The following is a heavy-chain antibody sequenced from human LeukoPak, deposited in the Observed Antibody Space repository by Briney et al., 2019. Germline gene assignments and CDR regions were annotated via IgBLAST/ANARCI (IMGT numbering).Heavy chain of an antibody. CDR1: GYTFTSYD. CDR3: SCPGIAAAGTGVWFDP. V-gene: IGHV1-8*01. Sequence: ASVKVSCKASGYTFTSYDINWVRQATGQGLEWMGWMNPNSGNTGYAQKFQGRVTMTRNTSISTAYMELSSLRSEDTAVYYCSCPGIAAAGTGVWFDPWGQGTLVTVSS. CDR2: MNPNSGNT. J-gene: IGHJ5*02. D-gene: IGHD6-13*01.